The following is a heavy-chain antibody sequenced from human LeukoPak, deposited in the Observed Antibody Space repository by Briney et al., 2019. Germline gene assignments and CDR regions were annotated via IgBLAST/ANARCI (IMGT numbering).Heavy chain of an antibody. J-gene: IGHJ4*02. V-gene: IGHV1-18*01. Sequence: ASVKVSCKASGYTFTSYGISWVRQAPGQGLEWMGWISAYNGNTNYAQKLQGRVTMTTDTSTSTAYMELRSLRSDDTAVYYCARGFGDGYDFWSGYSGQPFDYWGQGTLVTVSS. CDR3: ARGFGDGYDFWSGYSGQPFDY. CDR2: ISAYNGNT. D-gene: IGHD3-3*01. CDR1: GYTFTSYG.